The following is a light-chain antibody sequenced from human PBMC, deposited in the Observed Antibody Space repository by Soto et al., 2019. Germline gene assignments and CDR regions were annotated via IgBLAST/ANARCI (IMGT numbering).Light chain of an antibody. V-gene: IGKV3-11*01. CDR3: QQRSNWPLLT. J-gene: IGKJ4*01. CDR2: DAS. CDR1: QRGSSY. Sequence: EIVLTQSPATLSLSPGERATLSCRASQRGSSYLAWYQQKPGQAPRLLIYDASNRATGIPARFSGSGSGTDFTLTISSLEPEDFAVYYCQQRSNWPLLTFGGGTKVEIK.